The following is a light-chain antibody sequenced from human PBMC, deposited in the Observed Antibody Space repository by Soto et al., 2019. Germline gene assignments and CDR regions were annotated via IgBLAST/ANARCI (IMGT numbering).Light chain of an antibody. J-gene: IGLJ3*02. V-gene: IGLV2-11*01. Sequence: QSALTQPRSVSGSPGQSVTISCTGTRSDVGGYKYVYWYQHHPGKAPKVMIYDVSKRPSGVPDRFSGSKSGNTASLTISGLRAEDEADYYCCSYAGTYPWVFGGGTKLTVL. CDR2: DVS. CDR1: RSDVGGYKY. CDR3: CSYAGTYPWV.